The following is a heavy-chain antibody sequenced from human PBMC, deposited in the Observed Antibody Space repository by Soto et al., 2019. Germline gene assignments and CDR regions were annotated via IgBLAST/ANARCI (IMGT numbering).Heavy chain of an antibody. CDR1: GFTFSPYA. Sequence: EVQLLESGGGLVQPGGSLRLSCVASGFTFSPYAMSWVRQAPREGLKWVATISGSGGTTYYADSVKGRFTISRDNSKNTLYLQVNSLRDEDSDKYDCARYCSPTSCTIRYGMDVWGQGTTVTVSS. D-gene: IGHD2-15*01. CDR2: ISGSGGTT. CDR3: ARYCSPTSCTIRYGMDV. J-gene: IGHJ6*02. V-gene: IGHV3-23*01.